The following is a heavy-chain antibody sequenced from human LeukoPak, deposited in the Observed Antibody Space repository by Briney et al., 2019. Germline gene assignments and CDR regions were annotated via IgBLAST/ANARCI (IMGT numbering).Heavy chain of an antibody. V-gene: IGHV4-4*09. D-gene: IGHD4-11*01. Sequence: PSETLSLTCSVSGGSFDSKYWSWIRQPPGKGLEWIGYIYTSGSTNFNPSLRSRVAMSIDTSKNQFSLKVYSVTAADTAVYYSANYIRSVHYYMDVWGKGTTVIVSS. CDR1: GGSFDSKY. J-gene: IGHJ6*03. CDR3: ANYIRSVHYYMDV. CDR2: IYTSGST.